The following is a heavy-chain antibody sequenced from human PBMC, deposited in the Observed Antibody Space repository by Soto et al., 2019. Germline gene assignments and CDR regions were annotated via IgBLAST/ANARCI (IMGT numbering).Heavy chain of an antibody. CDR2: ISSDGSNK. D-gene: IGHD6-13*01. V-gene: IGHV3-30-3*01. Sequence: QVQLVESGGGVVQPGKSLRLSCAASGFTFSSYAMHWVRQAPGKGLEWVAIISSDGSNKYYVDSVKGRFTISRDNSKNTLYLQMNSLRAEDTAVYYCAREPAAGTYYYYGMDVWGQGTTVTVSS. CDR3: AREPAAGTYYYYGMDV. J-gene: IGHJ6*02. CDR1: GFTFSSYA.